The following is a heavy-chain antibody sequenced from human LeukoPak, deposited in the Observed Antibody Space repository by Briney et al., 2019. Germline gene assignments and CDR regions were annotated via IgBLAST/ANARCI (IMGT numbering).Heavy chain of an antibody. Sequence: GGSLRLSCAASGFTFSTYAMSWVRQAPGKGLEWVSAIGDTAYYADSVKGRFTISRDNSKNTLYLQMNNLRAEDAAIYYCAKAYAFVGANYFDYWGQGTLVTVSS. CDR2: IGDTA. J-gene: IGHJ4*02. V-gene: IGHV3-23*01. D-gene: IGHD1-26*01. CDR1: GFTFSTYA. CDR3: AKAYAFVGANYFDY.